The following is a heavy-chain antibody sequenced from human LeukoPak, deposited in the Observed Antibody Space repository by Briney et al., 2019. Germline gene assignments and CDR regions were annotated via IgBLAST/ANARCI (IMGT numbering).Heavy chain of an antibody. J-gene: IGHJ3*01. CDR3: AKDSYASGRPLHTFDV. V-gene: IGHV3-23*01. D-gene: IGHD3-10*01. CDR1: GFTFSSYA. CDR2: ISGSGGST. Sequence: GGSLRLSCAASGFTFSSYAMSWVRQAPGQGLQWVSAISGSGGSTYYADSVKGQFTISRDNSKNTLFLQMNSLRAEDTAIYYCAKDSYASGRPLHTFDVWGQGTMVTVSS.